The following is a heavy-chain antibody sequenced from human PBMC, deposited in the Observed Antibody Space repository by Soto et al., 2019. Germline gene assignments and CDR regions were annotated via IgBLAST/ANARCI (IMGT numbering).Heavy chain of an antibody. Sequence: PGGSLRLSCVASGFTFSSYAMSWVSQAPGKGLEWVSSMGGSGRSTCYTDSVKGRFTISRDNSKNTLYLQMNSLRAEDTAVYYCARDLGVAYYYGSGSYPVWGQGTTVTVSS. J-gene: IGHJ6*02. CDR3: ARDLGVAYYYGSGSYPV. V-gene: IGHV3-23*01. D-gene: IGHD3-10*01. CDR1: GFTFSSYA. CDR2: MGGSGRST.